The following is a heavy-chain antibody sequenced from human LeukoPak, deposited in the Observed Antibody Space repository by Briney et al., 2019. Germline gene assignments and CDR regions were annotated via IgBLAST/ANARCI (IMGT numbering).Heavy chain of an antibody. D-gene: IGHD3-10*01. V-gene: IGHV3-23*01. CDR3: AKDGARRHYYYYYYMDV. J-gene: IGHJ6*03. CDR1: GFTFSSYA. CDR2: ISGSGGST. Sequence: PGGSLRLSCAASGFTFSSYAMSWVRQAPGKGLEWVSAISGSGGSTYYADSVKGRFTISRDNSKNTLYLQMNSLRAEDTAVYYCAKDGARRHYYYYYYMDVWGKGTTVTVSS.